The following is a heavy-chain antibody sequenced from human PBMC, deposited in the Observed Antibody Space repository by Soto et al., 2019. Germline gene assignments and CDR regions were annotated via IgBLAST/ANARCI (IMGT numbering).Heavy chain of an antibody. CDR1: GGSLSGYY. CDR3: ASTGAVSGYCSGGSCFIFDY. V-gene: IGHV4-34*01. J-gene: IGHJ4*02. CDR2: INHSGNT. D-gene: IGHD2-15*01. Sequence: SETLSLTCAVYGGSLSGYYWSWIRQPPGKGLEWIGEINHSGNTNYSLSLKSRVTILVDTSKNQFSLQLSSVTAADTAVYYCASTGAVSGYCSGGSCFIFDYWGQGTLVTVSS.